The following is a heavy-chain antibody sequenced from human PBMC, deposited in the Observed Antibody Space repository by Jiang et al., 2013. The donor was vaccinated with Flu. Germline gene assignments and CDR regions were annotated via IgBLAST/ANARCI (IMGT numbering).Heavy chain of an antibody. Sequence: GLVKPSETLSLTCTVSGGSVSSGSYYWSWIRQPPGKGLEWIGYIYYSGSTNYNPSLKSRVTISVDTSKNQFSLKLSSVTAADTAVYYCARAPDTYSSGWYPFDYWGQGTLVTVSS. V-gene: IGHV4-61*01. J-gene: IGHJ4*02. CDR3: ARAPDTYSSGWYPFDY. CDR1: GGSVSSGSYY. CDR2: IYYSGST. D-gene: IGHD6-19*01.